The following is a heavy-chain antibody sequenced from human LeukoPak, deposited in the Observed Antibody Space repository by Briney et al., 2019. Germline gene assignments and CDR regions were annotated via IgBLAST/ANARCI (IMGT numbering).Heavy chain of an antibody. V-gene: IGHV3-30*18. J-gene: IGHJ4*02. CDR3: AKGKPYYYDSSGYFSE. D-gene: IGHD3-22*01. CDR2: ISYDGSNK. Sequence: GGSLRLSCAASGFTFSSYGMHWVRQAPGKGLEWVAVISYDGSNKYYADSVKGRFTISRDNSKNTLYLQMNSLRADDTAVYYCAKGKPYYYDSSGYFSEWGQGTLVTVSS. CDR1: GFTFSSYG.